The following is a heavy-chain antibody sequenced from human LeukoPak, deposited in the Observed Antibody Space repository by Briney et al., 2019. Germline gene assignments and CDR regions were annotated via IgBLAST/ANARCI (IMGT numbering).Heavy chain of an antibody. CDR2: INHSGST. CDR1: GGSFSGYY. Sequence: KPSETLSLTCAVYGGSFSGYYWNWIRQPPGKGLEWIGEINHSGSTNYIPSLKSRVTISVDTSKNQFSLQLSSVTAADTAVYYCARGSKMLGYNWFDPWGQGTLVTVSS. CDR3: ARGSKMLGYNWFDP. V-gene: IGHV4-34*01. D-gene: IGHD1-26*01. J-gene: IGHJ5*02.